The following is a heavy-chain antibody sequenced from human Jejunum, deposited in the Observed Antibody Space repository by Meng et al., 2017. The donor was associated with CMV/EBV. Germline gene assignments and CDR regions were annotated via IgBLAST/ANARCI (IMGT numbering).Heavy chain of an antibody. V-gene: IGHV3-21*01. CDR2: ISGSSTYI. D-gene: IGHD4-17*01. Sequence: SGFPFTSSSITWVRQAPGKGLEWLSYISGSSTYIYHADSVKGRFTISRDNAKNSVYLQMNGLRAEDAAVYYCARAIDYGDPNWFDTWGQGTLVTVSS. J-gene: IGHJ5*02. CDR1: GFPFTSSS. CDR3: ARAIDYGDPNWFDT.